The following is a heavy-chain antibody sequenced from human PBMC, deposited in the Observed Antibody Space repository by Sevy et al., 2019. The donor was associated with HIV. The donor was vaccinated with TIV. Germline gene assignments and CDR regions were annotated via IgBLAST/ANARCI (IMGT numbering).Heavy chain of an antibody. CDR1: GGSISSYC. CDR3: ARDRWFGESKDWFDP. V-gene: IGHV4-4*07. D-gene: IGHD3-10*01. J-gene: IGHJ5*02. CDR2: IYTSGST. Sequence: SETLSLTCTVSGGSISSYCWSWIRQPAGKGLEWIGRIYTSGSTNYNPSLKSRVTMSVDTSKNQFSLKLSSVTAADTAVYYCARDRWFGESKDWFDPWGQGTLVTVSS.